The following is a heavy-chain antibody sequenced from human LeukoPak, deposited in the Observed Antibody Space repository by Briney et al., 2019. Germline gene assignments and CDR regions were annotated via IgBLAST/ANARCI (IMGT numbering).Heavy chain of an antibody. CDR1: GFPFNKYS. CDR3: ASIAAHYTFDI. Sequence: GGSLRLSCAASGFPFNKYSMTWVRQAPGKGLEWVSSISTSSSYMYYADSLKGRFTISRDNAKKSLYLQMNSLIAEDTAVYYCASIAAHYTFDIWGQGTMVTVSS. CDR2: ISTSSSYM. J-gene: IGHJ3*02. V-gene: IGHV3-21*01. D-gene: IGHD6-6*01.